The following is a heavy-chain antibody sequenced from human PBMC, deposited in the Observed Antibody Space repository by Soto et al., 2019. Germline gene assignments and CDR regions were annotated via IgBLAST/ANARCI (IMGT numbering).Heavy chain of an antibody. D-gene: IGHD3-3*01. CDR1: GFTCSSYS. Sequence: EVQLVESGGGLVKPGGSLRLSCAASGFTCSSYSMNWGRQAPGKGLEWVSSISSSSSYIYYADSVKGRFTISRDNAKNSLYLPMNSLRAEYTAVYYCARGLVLRLLECLSPLGYWGQGNLVTVSS. CDR3: ARGLVLRLLECLSPLGY. J-gene: IGHJ4*02. CDR2: ISSSSSYI. V-gene: IGHV3-21*01.